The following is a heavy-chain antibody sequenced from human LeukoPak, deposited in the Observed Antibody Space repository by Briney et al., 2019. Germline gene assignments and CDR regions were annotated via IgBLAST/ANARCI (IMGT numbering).Heavy chain of an antibody. D-gene: IGHD6-13*01. J-gene: IGHJ4*02. V-gene: IGHV4-39*07. Sequence: SETLSLTCTVSGGSISSSSYYWGWIRQPPGKGLEWIGSIYYSGSTYYNPSLKSRVTISVDTSKNQFSLNLSSVTAADTAVYYCARRRIGHQLVLGYWGQGTLVTVSS. CDR2: IYYSGST. CDR1: GGSISSSSYY. CDR3: ARRRIGHQLVLGY.